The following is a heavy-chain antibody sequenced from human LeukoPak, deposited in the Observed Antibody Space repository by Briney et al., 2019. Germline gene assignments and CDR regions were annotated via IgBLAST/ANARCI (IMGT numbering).Heavy chain of an antibody. Sequence: PGGSLRLSCAASGFTFSSYWMHWVRQAPGKGLVWVSRINTDGSSTSYADSVKGRFTISRDNAKNSLYLQMNSLRAEDTAVYYCARGPLGFITMVRGVIGTYYFDYWGQGTLVTVSS. J-gene: IGHJ4*02. CDR1: GFTFSSYW. D-gene: IGHD3-10*01. CDR2: INTDGSST. V-gene: IGHV3-74*01. CDR3: ARGPLGFITMVRGVIGTYYFDY.